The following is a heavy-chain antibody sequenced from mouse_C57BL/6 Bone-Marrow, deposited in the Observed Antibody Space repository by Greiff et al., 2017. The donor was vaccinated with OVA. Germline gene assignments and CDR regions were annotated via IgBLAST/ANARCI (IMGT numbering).Heavy chain of an antibody. D-gene: IGHD1-1*01. CDR1: GYSITSDY. CDR3: ARDTTVVAGDWYFDV. V-gene: IGHV3-8*01. Sequence: VQLQQSGPGLAKPSQTLSLTCSVTGYSITSDYWNWIRKFPGNKLEYMGYISYSGSSYYNPSLKSRISITRDTSKNQYYLQLNSVTTEDTATYYGARDTTVVAGDWYFDVWGTGTTVTVSS. J-gene: IGHJ1*03. CDR2: ISYSGSS.